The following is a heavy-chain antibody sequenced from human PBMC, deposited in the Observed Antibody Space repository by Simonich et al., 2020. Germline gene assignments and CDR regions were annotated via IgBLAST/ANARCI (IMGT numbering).Heavy chain of an antibody. CDR3: ARWIAVAGTGAYGMDV. J-gene: IGHJ6*02. V-gene: IGHV3-21*01. D-gene: IGHD6-19*01. Sequence: EVQLVESGGGLVKPGGSLRLSCAASGFTFSSYSMNWVRQAPGKGLEWVLSISSSSSYIYYADSVKGRFTSSRDNAKTTLYLQMNSRRAEDQAVYYCARWIAVAGTGAYGMDVWGQGTTVTVSS. CDR2: ISSSSSYI. CDR1: GFTFSSYS.